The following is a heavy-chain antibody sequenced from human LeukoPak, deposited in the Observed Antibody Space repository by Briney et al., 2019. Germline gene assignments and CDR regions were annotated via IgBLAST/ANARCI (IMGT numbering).Heavy chain of an antibody. D-gene: IGHD3-22*01. CDR2: INTDGNTR. CDR3: VRDMGYYDKL. V-gene: IGHV3-74*01. CDR1: GFTFSTPW. J-gene: IGHJ4*02. Sequence: GGSLRLSCAPSGFTFSTPWMHWVRQAPGKGVVWVSRINTDGNTRDYADSVKGRLTISRDKAKKTLYRQMNRVRDADRAAYYCVRDMGYYDKLWGQGTLVTVSS.